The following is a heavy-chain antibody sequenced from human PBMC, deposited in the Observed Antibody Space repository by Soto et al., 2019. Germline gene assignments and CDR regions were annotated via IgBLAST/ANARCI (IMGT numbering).Heavy chain of an antibody. Sequence: SETLSLTCAVYGGSFSGSFSGYYWSWIRQPPGKGLEWIGYIYYSGSTNYNPSLKSRVTISVDTSKKQFSLKLSSVTAADKAGYYCARSSKRIAVAGKLPHSFDYGGQGTLVTVSS. J-gene: IGHJ4*02. CDR2: IYYSGST. CDR3: ARSSKRIAVAGKLPHSFDY. V-gene: IGHV4-61*08. CDR1: GGSFSGSFSGYY. D-gene: IGHD6-19*01.